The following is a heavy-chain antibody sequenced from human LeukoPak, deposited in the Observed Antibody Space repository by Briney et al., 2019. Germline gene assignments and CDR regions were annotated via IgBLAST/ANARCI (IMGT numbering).Heavy chain of an antibody. V-gene: IGHV1-8*01. CDR3: ARGGGRRIAAAGRAYWFDP. CDR2: MNPNSGNT. CDR1: GYTFTSYD. D-gene: IGHD6-13*01. Sequence: EASVKVSCKASGYTFTSYDINWVRQATGQGLEWMGWMNPNSGNTGYAQKFQGRVTMTRNTSISTAYMELSSLRSEDTAVYYCARGGGRRIAAAGRAYWFDPWGQGTLVTVSS. J-gene: IGHJ5*02.